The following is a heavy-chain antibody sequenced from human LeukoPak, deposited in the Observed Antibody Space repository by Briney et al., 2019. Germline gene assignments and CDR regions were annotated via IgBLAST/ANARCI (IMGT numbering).Heavy chain of an antibody. CDR1: GGSFSGYY. D-gene: IGHD5-18*01. CDR3: ASTEDYSYGSDYYYYMDV. CDR2: INHSGST. V-gene: IGHV4-34*01. J-gene: IGHJ6*03. Sequence: SETLSLTCAVYGGSFSGYYWGWIRQPPGKGLEWIGEINHSGSTNYNPSLKSRVTISVDTSKNQFSPKLSSVTAADTAVYYCASTEDYSYGSDYYYYMDVWGKGTTVTISS.